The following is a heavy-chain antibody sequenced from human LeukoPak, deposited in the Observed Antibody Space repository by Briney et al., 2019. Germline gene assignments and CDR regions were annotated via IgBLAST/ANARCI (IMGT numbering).Heavy chain of an antibody. J-gene: IGHJ4*02. CDR2: ISGSGGST. CDR1: GFTFTDYY. Sequence: GGSLRLSCAASGFTFTDYYMSWVRQAPGKGLEWVSAISGSGGSTYYADSVKGRFTISRDNSKNTLYLQMNSLRAEDTAVYYCAKDRGFQVVTADYWGQGTLVTVSS. V-gene: IGHV3-23*01. D-gene: IGHD2-21*02. CDR3: AKDRGFQVVTADY.